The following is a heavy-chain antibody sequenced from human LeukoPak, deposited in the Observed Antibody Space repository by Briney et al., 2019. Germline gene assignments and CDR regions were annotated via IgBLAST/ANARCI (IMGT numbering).Heavy chain of an antibody. V-gene: IGHV3-66*04. Sequence: GGSLRLSCAASGFTVSSNYMSWVRQAPGKGLEWVSVIYSGGSTYYADSVKGRFTISRDNSKNTLYLQMNSLRAEDTAVYYCARHGVGATTVDYWGQGTLVTVSS. CDR2: IYSGGST. D-gene: IGHD1-26*01. J-gene: IGHJ4*02. CDR1: GFTVSSNY. CDR3: ARHGVGATTVDY.